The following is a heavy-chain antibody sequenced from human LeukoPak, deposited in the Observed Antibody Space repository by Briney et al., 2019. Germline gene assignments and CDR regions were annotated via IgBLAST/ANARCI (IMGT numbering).Heavy chain of an antibody. D-gene: IGHD6-13*01. V-gene: IGHV3-9*01. CDR3: ARDLIAAAGTGVYYFDY. CDR1: GFTFDDYA. Sequence: GGSLRLSCAASGFTFDDYAMHWVRQAPGKGLEWVSGISWNSGSIGYADSVKGRFTISRDNAKNSLYLQMNSLRAEDTAVYYCARDLIAAAGTGVYYFDYWGQGTLVTVSS. J-gene: IGHJ4*02. CDR2: ISWNSGSI.